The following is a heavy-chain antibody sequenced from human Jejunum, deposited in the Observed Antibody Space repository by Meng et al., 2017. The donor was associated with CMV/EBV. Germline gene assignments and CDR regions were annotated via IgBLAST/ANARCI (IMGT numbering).Heavy chain of an antibody. D-gene: IGHD5-24*01. J-gene: IGHJ6*02. CDR3: ARDARDYHGMDV. Sequence: ASGFTFSNYGMHWVRQAPGKGLVWVSRINGDGSSTAYADSVKGRFTISRDNAKNTLYLQMNSLRAEDTAVYYCARDARDYHGMDVWGQGTTVTVSS. V-gene: IGHV3-74*01. CDR1: GFTFSNYG. CDR2: INGDGSST.